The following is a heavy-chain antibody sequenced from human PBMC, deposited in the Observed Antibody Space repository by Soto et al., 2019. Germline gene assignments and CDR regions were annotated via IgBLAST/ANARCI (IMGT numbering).Heavy chain of an antibody. CDR1: GGSISSSSYY. D-gene: IGHD3-10*01. CDR3: ARHEAGSASGCYYGPEY. Sequence: QLQLQESGPGLVKPSETLSLTCTVSGGSISSSSYYWGWIRQPPGKGLEWIGSLYYSGSTYYNPSLKSRVTISVDSSKNQFSLKGASVTAADTAVYYCARHEAGSASGCYYGPEYWGKGTLVNVSS. V-gene: IGHV4-39*01. J-gene: IGHJ4*02. CDR2: LYYSGST.